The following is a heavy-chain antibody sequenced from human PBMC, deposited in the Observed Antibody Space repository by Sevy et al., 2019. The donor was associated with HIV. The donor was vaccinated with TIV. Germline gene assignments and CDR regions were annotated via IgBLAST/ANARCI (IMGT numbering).Heavy chain of an antibody. CDR2: ISAYNGNT. V-gene: IGHV1-18*01. J-gene: IGHJ3*02. Sequence: ASVKVSCKASGYTFTSYGISWVRQAPGQGLEWMGWISAYNGNTNYAQKLQGRVTMTTDTSTSTAYMELRSLRSDDTAVYYCARGRVIVDTASDAFDIWGQGTMVTVSS. CDR3: ARGRVIVDTASDAFDI. CDR1: GYTFTSYG. D-gene: IGHD5-12*01.